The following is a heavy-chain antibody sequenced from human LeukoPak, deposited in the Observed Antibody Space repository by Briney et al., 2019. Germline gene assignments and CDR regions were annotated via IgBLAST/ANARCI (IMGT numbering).Heavy chain of an antibody. CDR3: ARVKTGSSGNYYYYMDV. V-gene: IGHV4-34*01. CDR1: GGSFSNHY. D-gene: IGHD6-13*01. Sequence: SETLSLTCAVYGGSFSNHYWNWIRQPPGKGLEWIGEIYHTGSTNYNPSLKSRVTISVDTSKNQFSLKLSSVTAADTAVYYCARVKTGSSGNYYYYMDVWGKGTTVTVSS. J-gene: IGHJ6*03. CDR2: IYHTGST.